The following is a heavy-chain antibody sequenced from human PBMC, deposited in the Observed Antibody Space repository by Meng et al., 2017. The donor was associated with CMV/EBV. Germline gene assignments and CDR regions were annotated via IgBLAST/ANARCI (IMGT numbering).Heavy chain of an antibody. CDR3: ASYHHSSSQWYFDY. Sequence: GESLKISCAASGFTFSSYWMYWVRQAPGKGLEWVSSISSSSSYIYYADSVKGRFTISRDNAKNSLYLQMNSLRAEDTAVYYCASYHHSSSQWYFDYWGQGTLVTVSS. J-gene: IGHJ4*02. CDR1: GFTFSSYW. CDR2: ISSSSSYI. D-gene: IGHD6-13*01. V-gene: IGHV3-21*01.